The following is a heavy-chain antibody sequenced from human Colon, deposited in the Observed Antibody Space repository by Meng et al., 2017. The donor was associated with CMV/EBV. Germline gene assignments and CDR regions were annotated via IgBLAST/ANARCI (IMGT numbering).Heavy chain of an antibody. CDR1: GDSSSIHY. V-gene: IGHV4-59*11. J-gene: IGHJ4*02. Sequence: SETLSLTCTVSGDSSSIHYWNWIRQTPGKGLEWIGHVSDMGSTLYNPSVKSRVTISLDKSKNQFSLKLTSVTAADTAVYYCARGGGGIAGRLRGPFEYWGQGSLVTVSS. CDR3: ARGGGGIAGRLRGPFEY. D-gene: IGHD6-6*01. CDR2: VSDMGST.